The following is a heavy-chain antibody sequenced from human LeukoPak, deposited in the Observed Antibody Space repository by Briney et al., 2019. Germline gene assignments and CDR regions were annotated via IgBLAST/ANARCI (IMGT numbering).Heavy chain of an antibody. Sequence: GGSLRLSCAASGFTFSSYGMHWVRQAPGKGREWVAVIWYDGSNKYYAHSVKGRFTISRDNSKNTLYLQMNSLRAEDTAVYYCARDDGSGSYFAVFWGQGTLVTVSS. D-gene: IGHD3-10*01. CDR1: GFTFSSYG. CDR2: IWYDGSNK. J-gene: IGHJ4*02. CDR3: ARDDGSGSYFAVF. V-gene: IGHV3-33*01.